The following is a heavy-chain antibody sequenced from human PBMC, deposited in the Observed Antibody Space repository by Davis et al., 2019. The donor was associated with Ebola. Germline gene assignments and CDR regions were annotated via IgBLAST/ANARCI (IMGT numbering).Heavy chain of an antibody. CDR2: ISGRGGST. V-gene: IGHV3-23*01. Sequence: GESLKISCAASGFTFSSYGMNWVHQAPGKGLEWVSTISGRGGSTHYADSVKGRFTISRDNSKNTLYLQMNSLRAEDTAVYYCASNYYAMDVWGQGTTVTVSS. CDR3: ASNYYAMDV. J-gene: IGHJ6*02. CDR1: GFTFSSYG.